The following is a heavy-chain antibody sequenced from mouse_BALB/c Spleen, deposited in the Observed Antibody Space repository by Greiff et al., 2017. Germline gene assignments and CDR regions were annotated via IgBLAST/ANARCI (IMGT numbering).Heavy chain of an antibody. J-gene: IGHJ3*01. CDR1: GYSFTSYW. Sequence: QVQLQQSGPQLVRPGASVKISCKASGYSFTSYWMHWVKQRPGQGLEWIGMIDPSDSETRLNQKFKDKATLTVDKSSSTAYMQLSSPTSEDSVVYYCARSNYGSSWFAYWGQGTLVTVSA. CDR2: IDPSDSET. V-gene: IGHV1S127*01. CDR3: ARSNYGSSWFAY. D-gene: IGHD1-1*01.